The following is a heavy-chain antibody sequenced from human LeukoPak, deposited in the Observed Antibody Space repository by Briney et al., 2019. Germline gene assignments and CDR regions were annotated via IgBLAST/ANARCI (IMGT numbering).Heavy chain of an antibody. CDR1: GFTFSRYS. D-gene: IGHD4-17*01. J-gene: IGHJ4*02. CDR3: ARGPDHYGDYPFGY. V-gene: IGHV4-59*01. Sequence: GSLRLSCAASGFTFSRYSMTWIRQAPGKGLEWIGYIYYSGSTNYNPSLKSRVTISVDTSKNQFSLKLSSVTAADTAVYYCARGPDHYGDYPFGYWGQGTLVTVSS. CDR2: IYYSGST.